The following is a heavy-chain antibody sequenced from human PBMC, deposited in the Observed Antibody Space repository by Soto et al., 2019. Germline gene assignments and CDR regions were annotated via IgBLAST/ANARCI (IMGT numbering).Heavy chain of an antibody. V-gene: IGHV4-30-4*08. Sequence: SSETLSLTCTVSGGSISSDNYHWTWIRQSPGKGLEWIGYIYYSGSIFYNPSFKSRVTISVDTSKNQFSLKLSSVTAADTAVYYCARRRGSYYRFDYYYGMDVWGQGTTVTVSS. CDR2: IYYSGSI. CDR1: GGSISSDNYH. CDR3: ARRRGSYYRFDYYYGMDV. D-gene: IGHD1-26*01. J-gene: IGHJ6*02.